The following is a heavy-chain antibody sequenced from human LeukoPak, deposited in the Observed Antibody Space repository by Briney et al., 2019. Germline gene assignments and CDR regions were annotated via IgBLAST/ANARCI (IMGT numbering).Heavy chain of an antibody. CDR2: IRYDGSNK. Sequence: GGSLRLSCAASGFTFSSYGMHWVRQAPGKGLEWVAFIRYDGSNKYYADSVKGRFTISRDNSKNTLYLQMNSLRAEDTAVYYCAKEDCGGDCRSYYFDYWGQGTQVTVSS. CDR3: AKEDCGGDCRSYYFDY. V-gene: IGHV3-30*02. D-gene: IGHD2-21*01. CDR1: GFTFSSYG. J-gene: IGHJ4*02.